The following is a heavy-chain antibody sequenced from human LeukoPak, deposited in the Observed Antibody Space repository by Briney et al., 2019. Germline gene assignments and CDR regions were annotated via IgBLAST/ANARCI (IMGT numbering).Heavy chain of an antibody. CDR2: ISSSGSTI. J-gene: IGHJ5*02. CDR1: GFIFSSYE. V-gene: IGHV3-48*03. CDR3: ARGPRDWFDP. Sequence: QPGGSLRLSCAASGFIFSSYEMNWVRQAPGKGLEWVSYISSSGSTIYYADSVKGRFTISRDNAKNSLYLQMNSLRAEDTAVYYCARGPRDWFDPWGQGTLVTVSS.